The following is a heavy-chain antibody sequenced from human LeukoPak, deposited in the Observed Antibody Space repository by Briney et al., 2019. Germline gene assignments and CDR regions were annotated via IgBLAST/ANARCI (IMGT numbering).Heavy chain of an antibody. CDR1: GFTFSSYA. Sequence: GGSPRLSCAASGFTFSSYAMSWVRQAPGKGLEWVSAISGSGGSTYYADSVKGRFTISRDNSKNTLYLQMNSLRAEDTAVYYCAKVIAAAAKTGYNWFDPWGQGTLVTVSS. CDR2: ISGSGGST. D-gene: IGHD6-13*01. J-gene: IGHJ5*02. CDR3: AKVIAAAAKTGYNWFDP. V-gene: IGHV3-23*01.